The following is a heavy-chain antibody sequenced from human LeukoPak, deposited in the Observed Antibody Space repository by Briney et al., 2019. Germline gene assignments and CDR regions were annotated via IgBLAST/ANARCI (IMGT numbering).Heavy chain of an antibody. CDR1: GFTFSSYA. V-gene: IGHV3-30*04. CDR3: ARVGTAMAPYYYYGMDV. J-gene: IGHJ6*02. Sequence: GGSLRLSCAASGFTFSSYAMHWVRQAPGKGLEWVAVISYDGSNKYYADSVKGRFTISRDNSKNTLYLQVNSLRAEDTAVYYCARVGTAMAPYYYYGMDVWGQGTTVTVSS. D-gene: IGHD5-18*01. CDR2: ISYDGSNK.